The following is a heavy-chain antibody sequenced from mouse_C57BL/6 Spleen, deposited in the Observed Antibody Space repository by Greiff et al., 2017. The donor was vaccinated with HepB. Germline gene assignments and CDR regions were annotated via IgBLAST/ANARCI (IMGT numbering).Heavy chain of an antibody. D-gene: IGHD2-4*01. CDR1: GYTFTSYW. J-gene: IGHJ2*01. Sequence: VHLVESGAELAKPGASVKLSCKASGYTFTSYWMHWVKQRPGQGLEWIGYINPSSGYTKYNQKFKDKATLTADKSSSTAYMQLRSLTYEYSAVYYCARGRYDYDGGYFDYWGQGTTLTVSS. CDR2: INPSSGYT. CDR3: ARGRYDYDGGYFDY. V-gene: IGHV1-7*01.